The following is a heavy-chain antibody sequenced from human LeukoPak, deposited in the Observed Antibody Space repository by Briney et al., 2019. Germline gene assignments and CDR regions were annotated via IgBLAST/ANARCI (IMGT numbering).Heavy chain of an antibody. CDR3: AKGSFYDFWSGYYTGQVYYYYGMDV. CDR1: GFTFSSYG. D-gene: IGHD3-3*01. V-gene: IGHV3-30*18. Sequence: PGRSLRLSCAASGFTFSSYGMHWVRQAPGKGLEWVAVISYDGSNKYYADSVKGRFTISRDNSKNTLYLQMNSLRAEDTAVYYCAKGSFYDFWSGYYTGQVYYYYGMDVWGQGTTVTVSS. J-gene: IGHJ6*02. CDR2: ISYDGSNK.